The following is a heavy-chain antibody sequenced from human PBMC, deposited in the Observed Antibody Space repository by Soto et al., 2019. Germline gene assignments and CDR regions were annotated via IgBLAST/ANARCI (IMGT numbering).Heavy chain of an antibody. CDR3: ALVVVAATRWYYFDY. J-gene: IGHJ4*02. Sequence: PXETLSLTCTVSGCSISSGDYYWSWIRQPPGKGLEWIGYIYYSGSTYYNPSLKSRVTISVDTSKNQFSLKLSSVTAADTAVYYCALVVVAATRWYYFDYWGQGTLVTVSS. V-gene: IGHV4-30-4*01. CDR2: IYYSGST. CDR1: GCSISSGDYY. D-gene: IGHD2-15*01.